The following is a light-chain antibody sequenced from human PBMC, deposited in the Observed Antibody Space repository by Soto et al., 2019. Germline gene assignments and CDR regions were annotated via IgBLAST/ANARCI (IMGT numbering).Light chain of an antibody. CDR2: GAS. Sequence: DIQMTQSPSSLSSSVGDRVTITFRASQSLSTFLNWYQQKPGKAPKLLIYGASNLESGVPSTFSGSGSGTDFTLTISSLQPEDFATYYCQQCFSTPLLTFGGGTKVEIK. CDR3: QQCFSTPLLT. V-gene: IGKV1-39*01. CDR1: QSLSTF. J-gene: IGKJ4*01.